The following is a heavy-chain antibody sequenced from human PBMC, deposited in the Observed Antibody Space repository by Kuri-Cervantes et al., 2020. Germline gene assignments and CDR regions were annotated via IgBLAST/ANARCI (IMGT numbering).Heavy chain of an antibody. J-gene: IGHJ4*02. CDR1: GFTFSSYD. CDR2: IGTAGDT. Sequence: GGSLRLSCAASGFTFSSYDMHWVRQATGKGLEWVSAIGTAGDTHYPGSVKGRFTISRENAKNSLYLQMNSLRAGDPAVYYCARALGSSSWYGTFDYWGQGTLVTVSS. V-gene: IGHV3-13*01. CDR3: ARALGSSSWYGTFDY. D-gene: IGHD6-13*01.